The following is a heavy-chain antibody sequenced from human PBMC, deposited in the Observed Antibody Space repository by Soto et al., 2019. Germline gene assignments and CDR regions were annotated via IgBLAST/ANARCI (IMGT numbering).Heavy chain of an antibody. Sequence: SETLSLTCTVSGGSISSGNFYWSWIRRPPGKGLEWIGYVYYTGSAYYTPSLKSRVTISIDTSKNQFSVNLTSVTAADTAVYYCARVDILSGHHYWGQGTPVTVSS. D-gene: IGHD3-9*01. CDR1: GGSISSGNFY. CDR3: ARVDILSGHHY. J-gene: IGHJ4*02. V-gene: IGHV4-30-4*01. CDR2: VYYTGSA.